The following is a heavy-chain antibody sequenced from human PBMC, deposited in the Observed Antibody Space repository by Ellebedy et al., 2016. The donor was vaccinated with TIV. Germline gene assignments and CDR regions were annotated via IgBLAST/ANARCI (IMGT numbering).Heavy chain of an antibody. J-gene: IGHJ2*01. CDR3: ARVTRWLFGPRYFDL. D-gene: IGHD3-22*01. Sequence: QKFQGRVTITADESTSTDYMELSSLRSEDTAVYYCARVTRWLFGPRYFDLWGRGTLVTVSS. V-gene: IGHV1-69*01.